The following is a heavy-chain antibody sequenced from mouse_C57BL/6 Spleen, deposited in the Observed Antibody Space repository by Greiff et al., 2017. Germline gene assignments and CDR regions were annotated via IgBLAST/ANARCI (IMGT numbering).Heavy chain of an antibody. Sequence: EVQLQQSGPELVKPGASVKISCKASGYSFTDYNMNWVKQSNGKSLEWIGVINPNYGTTSYNQKFKGKATLTVDQSSSTAYMQLNSLTSEDSAVYYCARYVVTTVVATKGYAMDYWGQGTSVTVSS. CDR3: ARYVVTTVVATKGYAMDY. CDR2: INPNYGTT. CDR1: GYSFTDYN. D-gene: IGHD1-1*01. V-gene: IGHV1-39*01. J-gene: IGHJ4*01.